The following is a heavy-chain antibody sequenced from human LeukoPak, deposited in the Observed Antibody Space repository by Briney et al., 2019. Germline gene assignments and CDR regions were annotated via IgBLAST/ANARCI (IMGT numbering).Heavy chain of an antibody. Sequence: SGGSLRLSCAASGFTFSSYAMSWVRQAPGKGLEWASAISGSGGSTYYADSVKGRFTISRDNSKNTLYLQMNSLRAEDTAVYYCAKDQTGTTINWFDPWGQGTLVTVSS. J-gene: IGHJ5*02. CDR3: AKDQTGTTINWFDP. CDR2: ISGSGGST. CDR1: GFTFSSYA. V-gene: IGHV3-23*01. D-gene: IGHD1-7*01.